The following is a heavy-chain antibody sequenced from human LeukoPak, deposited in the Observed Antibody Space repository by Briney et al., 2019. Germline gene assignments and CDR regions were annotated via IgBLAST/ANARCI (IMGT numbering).Heavy chain of an antibody. J-gene: IGHJ3*01. D-gene: IGHD5-24*01. V-gene: IGHV4-59*08. CDR2: IHRSGSS. CDR1: GGSISSYY. CDR3: VLYGFKHDAFDV. Sequence: SETLSLTCTVSGGSISSYYWSWIRQPPGKGLEWIGNIHRSGSSNNNPSLKSRFIITMDTSKNQFSLKLSSVTAADTAVYYCVLYGFKHDAFDVWGQGTMVTVSS.